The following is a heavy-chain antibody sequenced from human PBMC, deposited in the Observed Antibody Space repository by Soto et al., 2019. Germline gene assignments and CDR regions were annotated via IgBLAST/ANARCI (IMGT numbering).Heavy chain of an antibody. CDR2: FFPCDFFT. Sequence: GESLKISCKGSGYSFTSYWISWVRQMPGKGLDCMGGFFPCDFFTTYSPSFQGHVTISVDNSISTASLQWSSLKASDTAMYYFAIEYKGGYGVAYYSYGMDVWGQGTTVTVSS. CDR1: GYSFTSYW. J-gene: IGHJ6*02. CDR3: AIEYKGGYGVAYYSYGMDV. D-gene: IGHD3-22*01. V-gene: IGHV5-10-1*01.